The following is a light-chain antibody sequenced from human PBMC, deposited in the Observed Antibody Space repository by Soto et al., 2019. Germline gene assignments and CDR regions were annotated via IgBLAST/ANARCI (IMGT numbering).Light chain of an antibody. CDR3: QHRYNWPPLT. Sequence: EIVLTQSPATLSLSPGERATLSCRASQSVSNYLAWYQQKPGQAPRLLIDDAFNRATGIPPSFSGSGSGTDFTLTISSLEPEDFAVYYCQHRYNWPPLTFGGGTKVDIK. CDR2: DAF. CDR1: QSVSNY. V-gene: IGKV3-11*01. J-gene: IGKJ4*01.